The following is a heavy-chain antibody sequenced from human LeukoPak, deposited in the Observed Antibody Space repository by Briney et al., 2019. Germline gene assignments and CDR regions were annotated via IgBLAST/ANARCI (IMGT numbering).Heavy chain of an antibody. CDR1: GYTFTSYG. CDR2: ISAYNGNT. D-gene: IGHD2-2*01. J-gene: IGHJ3*02. Sequence: ASVKVSCKASGYTFTSYGISWVRQAPGQGLEWMGWISAYNGNTNYAQKLQGRVTMTTDTSTSTAYMELRSLRSDDTAVYYCARGGLFVVVPAARGDAFDIWGLGTMVTVSS. CDR3: ARGGLFVVVPAARGDAFDI. V-gene: IGHV1-18*04.